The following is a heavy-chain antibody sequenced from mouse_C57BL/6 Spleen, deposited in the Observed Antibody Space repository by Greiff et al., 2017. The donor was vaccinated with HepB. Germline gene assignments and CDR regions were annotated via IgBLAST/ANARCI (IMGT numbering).Heavy chain of an antibody. CDR1: GFTFSDYG. D-gene: IGHD1-1*01. CDR2: ISSGSSTI. V-gene: IGHV5-17*01. CDR3: ARPTTVVASYYFDY. Sequence: EVQGVESGGGLVKPGGSLKLSCAASGFTFSDYGMHWVRQALEKGLEWVAYISSGSSTIYYADTVKGRFTISRDNAKNTLFLQMTSLRSEDTAMYYCARPTTVVASYYFDYWGQGTTLTVSS. J-gene: IGHJ2*01.